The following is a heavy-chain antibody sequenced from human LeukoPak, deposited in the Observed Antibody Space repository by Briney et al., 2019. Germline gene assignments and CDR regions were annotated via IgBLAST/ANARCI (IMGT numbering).Heavy chain of an antibody. CDR3: AELGITMIGGV. V-gene: IGHV3-48*03. CDR2: ISSSGSTI. J-gene: IGHJ6*04. Sequence: HPGGSLRLSCTASGFTFGDYAMNWVRQAPGKGLEWVSYISSSGSTIYHADSVKGRFTISRDNAKNSLYLQMNSLRAEDTAVYYCAELGITMIGGVWGKGTTVTISS. CDR1: GFTFGDYA. D-gene: IGHD3-10*02.